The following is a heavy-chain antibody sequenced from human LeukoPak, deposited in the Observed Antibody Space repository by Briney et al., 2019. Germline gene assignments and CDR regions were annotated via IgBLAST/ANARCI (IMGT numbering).Heavy chain of an antibody. D-gene: IGHD2-21*02. V-gene: IGHV3-21*04. Sequence: PGGSLRLSCAASGFTFSGYTINWVRQAPGKGLEWVSCISSGSSDIYYADSVKGRFTISRDNAKNSLYLHMNSLRAEDTAVYYCARAAYCGGDCYWGGAFDIWGQGTMVTVSS. CDR3: ARAAYCGGDCYWGGAFDI. CDR2: ISSGSSDI. CDR1: GFTFSGYT. J-gene: IGHJ3*02.